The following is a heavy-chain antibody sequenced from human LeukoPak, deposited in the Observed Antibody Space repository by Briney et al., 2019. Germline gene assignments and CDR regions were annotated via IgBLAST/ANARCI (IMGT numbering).Heavy chain of an antibody. J-gene: IGHJ6*03. V-gene: IGHV4-59*01. CDR3: AIMVLNTSGYYGHYDYDYRDV. D-gene: IGHD3-22*01. CDR2: IYSNGIT. CDR1: GGSISSYY. Sequence: SETLSLTCTVSGGSISSYYWSWIRQPLGKGPEWIGYIYSNGITNYNPSLKSRVTISVDTSKNQFSLKLRSVTAADTAVYYCAIMVLNTSGYYGHYDYDYRDVWGKGTTVTVSS.